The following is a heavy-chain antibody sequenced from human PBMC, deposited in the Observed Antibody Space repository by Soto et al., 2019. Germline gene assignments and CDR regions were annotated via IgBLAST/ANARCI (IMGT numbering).Heavy chain of an antibody. Sequence: GGSLRLSCAASGFTFDDYGMSWVRQAPGKGLEWVSGINWNGGSTGYADSVKGRFTISRDNAKNSLYLQMNSLRAEDTALYYCARDGNYYDSSALTRYYYYYYGMDVWGQGTTVTVSS. J-gene: IGHJ6*02. CDR3: ARDGNYYDSSALTRYYYYYYGMDV. CDR2: INWNGGST. V-gene: IGHV3-20*04. CDR1: GFTFDDYG. D-gene: IGHD3-22*01.